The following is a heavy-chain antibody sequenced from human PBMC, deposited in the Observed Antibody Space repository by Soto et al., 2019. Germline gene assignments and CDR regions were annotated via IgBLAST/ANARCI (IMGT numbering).Heavy chain of an antibody. CDR1: GYTFTSYG. CDR3: ARDRGSYALAY. D-gene: IGHD1-26*01. V-gene: IGHV1-18*01. Sequence: QVQLVQSGAEVKKPGASVKVSCKASGYTFTSYGISWVRQAPGQGLEWMGWISAYTGNTNYAQKLQGRVTMTTDTSTSTAYRELRSLRPDDTAVYYCARDRGSYALAYWGQGTLVTVSA. J-gene: IGHJ4*02. CDR2: ISAYTGNT.